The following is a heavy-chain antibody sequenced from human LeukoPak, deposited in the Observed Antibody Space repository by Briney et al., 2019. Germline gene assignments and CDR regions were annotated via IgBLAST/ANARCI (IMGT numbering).Heavy chain of an antibody. J-gene: IGHJ4*02. V-gene: IGHV3-23*01. CDR2: ISASGGST. CDR1: GFTFSSYA. CDR3: AKVPGTYCSGGSCYVSY. Sequence: GGSLRLSCAASGFTFSSYAMHWVRQAPGKGLEWVSAISASGGSTYDADSVKGRFTISRDNSKNTLYLQMNSLRAEDTAVYYCAKVPGTYCSGGSCYVSYWGQGTLVTVSS. D-gene: IGHD2-15*01.